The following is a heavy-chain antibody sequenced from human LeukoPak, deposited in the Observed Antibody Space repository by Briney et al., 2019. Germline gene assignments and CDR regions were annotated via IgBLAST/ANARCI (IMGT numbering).Heavy chain of an antibody. CDR2: IRYDGSNK. D-gene: IGHD3-10*01. V-gene: IGHV3-30*02. CDR1: GFTFSSYG. CDR3: ARDWSGGSGSYFDAFDI. J-gene: IGHJ3*02. Sequence: PGGSLRLSCAASGFTFSSYGMHWVRQAPGKGLEWVAFIRYDGSNKYYADSVKGRFTISRDNSKNSLYLQMNSLRAEDTAVYYCARDWSGGSGSYFDAFDIWSQGTMVTVSS.